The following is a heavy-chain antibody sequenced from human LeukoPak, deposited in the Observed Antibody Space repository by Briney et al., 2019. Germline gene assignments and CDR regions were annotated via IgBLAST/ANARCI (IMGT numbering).Heavy chain of an antibody. CDR2: IKRDGSEK. V-gene: IGHV3-7*01. Sequence: PGGSLRLSCAASGFTFSNYWMSWVRQAPGKGLEWVANIKRDGSEKYYVNSVKGRFTISRDNAKKSLYLQMNSLRAEDTAVYYCARSIVVTGPTRDYWGQGTLVTVSS. CDR3: ARSIVVTGPTRDY. D-gene: IGHD6-19*01. CDR1: GFTFSNYW. J-gene: IGHJ4*02.